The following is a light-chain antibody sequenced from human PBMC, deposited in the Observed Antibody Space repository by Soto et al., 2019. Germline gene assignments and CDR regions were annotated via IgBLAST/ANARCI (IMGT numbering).Light chain of an antibody. CDR2: EVT. J-gene: IGLJ1*01. Sequence: PAPLSWSSWPAGTTSLPANSSDVENYKLVSWYQQHPGKAPKLIIYEVTKRPSGVSNRFSGSKSANTASLTISGLQPEDEADYYCCSSVGSYVFGTGTKVTVL. CDR1: SSDVENYKL. CDR3: CSSVGSYV. V-gene: IGLV2-23*02.